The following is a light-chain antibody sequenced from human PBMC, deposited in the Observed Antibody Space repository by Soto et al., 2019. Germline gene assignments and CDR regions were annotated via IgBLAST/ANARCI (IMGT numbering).Light chain of an antibody. CDR1: QSISRSD. J-gene: IGKJ4*01. CDR3: QQYGSSPT. V-gene: IGKV3-20*01. CDR2: ATS. Sequence: EIVLTQSPGTVSLSPGESATFSCRASQSISRSDLAWYQHRPGQSPRLLIYATSSRATGIPDRFTGGGAGTGFTLTISRLEPEDSAVYYCQQYGSSPTFGGGTKVDIK.